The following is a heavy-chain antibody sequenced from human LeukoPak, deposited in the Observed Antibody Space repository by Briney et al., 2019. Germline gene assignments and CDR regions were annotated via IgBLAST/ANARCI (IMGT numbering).Heavy chain of an antibody. CDR1: GYSFTSYY. J-gene: IGHJ4*02. CDR2: INPSGGST. D-gene: IGHD1-20*01. CDR3: AVINWNDGATFDY. V-gene: IGHV1-46*01. Sequence: ASVKVSCKTSGYSFTSYYIHWVRQAPGQGLEWMGVINPSGGSTSYTQKFQERVTITRDMSTSTAYMELSSLRSEDTAVYYCAVINWNDGATFDYWGQGTLVTVSS.